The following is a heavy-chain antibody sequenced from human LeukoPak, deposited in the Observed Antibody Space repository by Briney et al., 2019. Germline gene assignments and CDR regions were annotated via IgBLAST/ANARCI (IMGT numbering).Heavy chain of an antibody. D-gene: IGHD5-24*01. V-gene: IGHV4-59*01. CDR1: GGSISSYY. J-gene: IGHJ1*01. CDR3: ARDGDGYPVGYFQH. CDR2: IYYSGST. Sequence: PSETLSLTCTVSGGSISSYYWSWIRQPPGKGLEWIGYIYYSGSTNYNPSLKSRVTISVDTSKNQFSLKLSSVTAADTAVYYCARDGDGYPVGYFQHWGQGTLVTVSS.